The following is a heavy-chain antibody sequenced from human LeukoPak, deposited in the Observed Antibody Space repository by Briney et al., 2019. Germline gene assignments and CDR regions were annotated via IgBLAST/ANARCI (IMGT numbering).Heavy chain of an antibody. V-gene: IGHV1-2*06. Sequence: GASVKVSCKASGYTFTGYYMHWVRQAPGQGLEWMGRINPNSGGTNYAQKFQGRVTMTRDTSISTAYMELSRLRSGDTAVYYCARAGYYYDSSDFYYYYYYMDVWGKGTTVTVSS. CDR1: GYTFTGYY. CDR3: ARAGYYYDSSDFYYYYYYMDV. CDR2: INPNSGGT. J-gene: IGHJ6*03. D-gene: IGHD3-22*01.